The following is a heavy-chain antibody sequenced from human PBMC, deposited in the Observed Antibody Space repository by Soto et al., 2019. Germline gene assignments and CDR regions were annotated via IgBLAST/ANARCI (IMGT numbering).Heavy chain of an antibody. J-gene: IGHJ4*02. D-gene: IGHD6-19*01. V-gene: IGHV3-48*01. CDR1: GFTFSSYS. CDR2: ISSSSSTI. CDR3: ASGLSSGWYFGEAFDN. Sequence: GGSLRLSCAASGFTFSSYSMNWVRQAPGKGLEWVSYISSSSSTIYYADSVKGRFTISRDNAKNSLYLQMNSLRAEDTAVYYCASGLSSGWYFGEAFDNWGQGTLVTVSS.